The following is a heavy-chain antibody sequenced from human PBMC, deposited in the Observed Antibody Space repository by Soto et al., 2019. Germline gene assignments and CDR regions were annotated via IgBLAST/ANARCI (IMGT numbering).Heavy chain of an antibody. Sequence: QVQLVESGGGVVQPGRSLRLSCAASGFIFSSYAMHWVRQAPGKGLEWVAIISYDGSDIYYADSVKGRFTISRENSKDTLFLQMNSLRPEDTAVYYCARDAGASSYFHHWGQGTLVTVSS. J-gene: IGHJ1*01. V-gene: IGHV3-30-3*01. CDR3: ARDAGASSYFHH. D-gene: IGHD2-15*01. CDR2: ISYDGSDI. CDR1: GFIFSSYA.